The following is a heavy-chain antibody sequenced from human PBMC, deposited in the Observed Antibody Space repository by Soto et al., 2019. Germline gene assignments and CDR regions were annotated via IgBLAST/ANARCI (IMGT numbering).Heavy chain of an antibody. CDR1: GYTFTSYG. Sequence: GASVKVSCKAAGYTFTSYGITWVRQAPGQDLEWMGWISAYNGDTNYAQRLQGRVTMTTDTSTSTVYMELKSLKSDDTAVYYCAREVDYCSGGSCYITEDYWGQGTLVTVSS. V-gene: IGHV1-18*04. CDR2: ISAYNGDT. CDR3: AREVDYCSGGSCYITEDY. J-gene: IGHJ4*02. D-gene: IGHD2-15*01.